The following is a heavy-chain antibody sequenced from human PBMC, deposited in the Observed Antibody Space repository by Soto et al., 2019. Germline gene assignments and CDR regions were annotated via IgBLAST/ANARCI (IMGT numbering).Heavy chain of an antibody. CDR1: GGTFSSYA. V-gene: IGHV1-69*01. CDR2: IIPIFGTA. CDR3: AGYGDYEVDYYYYYGMDV. J-gene: IGHJ6*02. Sequence: QVQLVQSGAEVKKPGSSVKVSCKASGGTFSSYAISWVRQAPGQGLEWMGGIIPIFGTANYAQKFQGRVTITADESTSTAYMALSSLRSEDTAVYYCAGYGDYEVDYYYYYGMDVWGQGTTVTVSS. D-gene: IGHD4-17*01.